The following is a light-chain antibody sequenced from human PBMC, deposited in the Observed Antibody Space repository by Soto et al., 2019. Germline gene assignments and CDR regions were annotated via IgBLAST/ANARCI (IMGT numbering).Light chain of an antibody. CDR2: GAS. CDR3: QQYGSSSWT. CDR1: QSVSSTY. J-gene: IGKJ1*01. V-gene: IGKV3-20*01. Sequence: EIVLTQSPGTLSLSPGERATLSCRASQSVSSTYLAWYQQKPGQAPRLLIYGASSRAADIPDRFSGSGSGTDFTLTISRLEPEDLAVDYCQQYGSSSWTFGQGTKVEIK.